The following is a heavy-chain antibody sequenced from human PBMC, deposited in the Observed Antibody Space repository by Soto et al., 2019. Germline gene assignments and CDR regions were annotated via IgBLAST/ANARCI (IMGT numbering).Heavy chain of an antibody. V-gene: IGHV3-7*01. CDR3: ARGSFITIFGVVIDY. D-gene: IGHD3-3*01. Sequence: GGSLILPRSALGFPFSSHWMGWVRQAPGKGLEWVANIKEDGSEKYYVESVQGRFTISRDNAKNSLCLQMNSLRAEDTAVYYCARGSFITIFGVVIDYWGQGT. J-gene: IGHJ4*02. CDR1: GFPFSSHW. CDR2: IKEDGSEK.